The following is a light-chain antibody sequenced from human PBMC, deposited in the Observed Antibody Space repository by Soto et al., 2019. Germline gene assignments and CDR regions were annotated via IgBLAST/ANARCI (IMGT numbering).Light chain of an antibody. CDR1: QGIRND. CDR2: AAS. Sequence: AIQMTQSPSSLSASVGGRVTITCRASQGIRNDLGWYQQKPGKAPKLLIYAASSLQSGVPSRFSGSGSGTDFPLTISSLQPEDFATYYCLQDYNYPWTFGQGTKVEIK. J-gene: IGKJ1*01. V-gene: IGKV1-6*01. CDR3: LQDYNYPWT.